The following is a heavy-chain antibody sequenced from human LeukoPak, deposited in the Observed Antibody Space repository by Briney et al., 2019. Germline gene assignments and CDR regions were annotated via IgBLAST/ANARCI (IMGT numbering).Heavy chain of an antibody. Sequence: PSATLSLTCTVSGGSISSYYWSWIRQPPGQGLEWIGYIYYSGSTNYNPSLKSRVTISVDTSKTQFSLKLSSVTAADTAVYYCARGYGSGSYPSDYWGQGTLVTVSS. CDR2: IYYSGST. J-gene: IGHJ4*02. CDR3: ARGYGSGSYPSDY. V-gene: IGHV4-59*01. D-gene: IGHD3-10*01. CDR1: GGSISSYY.